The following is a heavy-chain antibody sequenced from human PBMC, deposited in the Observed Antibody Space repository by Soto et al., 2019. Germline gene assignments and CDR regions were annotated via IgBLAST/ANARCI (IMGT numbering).Heavy chain of an antibody. V-gene: IGHV1-18*03. D-gene: IGHD1-26*01. J-gene: IGHJ6*02. CDR1: GYSFTRNG. CDR3: VRDRDSDTWPSRDV. Sequence: QVHLVQSGAELKKPGASVRVSCKASGYSFTRNGISWVRQAPGQGLEWMGWISAKNGDTNYAQKFQGRVIMTTDTSTSTAYMELRSLRSDDMAVYYCVRDRDSDTWPSRDVWGQGTTVTVSS. CDR2: ISAKNGDT.